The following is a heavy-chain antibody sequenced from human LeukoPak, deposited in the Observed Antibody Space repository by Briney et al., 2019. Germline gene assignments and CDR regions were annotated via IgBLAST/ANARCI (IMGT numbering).Heavy chain of an antibody. J-gene: IGHJ3*02. V-gene: IGHV3-43D*03. Sequence: PGGSLRLSCAASGFTFDDYAMHWVRQAPGEGLEWVSLISRDGGSTYYADSVKGRFTISRDNSKNSLYLQMNSLRAEDTAVYYCARDRTAAWTDDAFDIWGQGTMVTVSS. CDR3: ARDRTAAWTDDAFDI. CDR2: ISRDGGST. D-gene: IGHD6-6*01. CDR1: GFTFDDYA.